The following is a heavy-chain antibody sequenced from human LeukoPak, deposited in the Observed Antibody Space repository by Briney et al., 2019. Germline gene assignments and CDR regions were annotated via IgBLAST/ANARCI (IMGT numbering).Heavy chain of an antibody. V-gene: IGHV3-48*04. Sequence: GGSLRLSCAASGFTFSTYAMSWVRQAPGKGLEWVSHFGGSGGSIYYADSVKGRFTISRDNAKNSLYLQMNSLRAEDTAVYYCARSPPVRGVIPFDYWGQGTLVTVSS. CDR2: FGGSGGSI. CDR3: ARSPPVRGVIPFDY. D-gene: IGHD3-10*01. CDR1: GFTFSTYA. J-gene: IGHJ4*02.